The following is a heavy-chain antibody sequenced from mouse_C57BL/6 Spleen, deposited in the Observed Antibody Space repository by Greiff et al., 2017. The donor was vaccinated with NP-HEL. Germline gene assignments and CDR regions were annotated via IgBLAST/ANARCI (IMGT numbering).Heavy chain of an antibody. V-gene: IGHV1-52*01. Sequence: QVQLQQSGAELVRPGSSVKLSCKASGYTFTSYWMHWVKQRPIQGLEWIGNIDPSDSETHYNQKFKDKATLTVDKSSSTAYMQLSSLTSEDSAVYYCARGGAANFDDWGQGTTLTVSS. J-gene: IGHJ2*01. CDR1: GYTFTSYW. CDR2: IDPSDSET. CDR3: ARGGAANFDD.